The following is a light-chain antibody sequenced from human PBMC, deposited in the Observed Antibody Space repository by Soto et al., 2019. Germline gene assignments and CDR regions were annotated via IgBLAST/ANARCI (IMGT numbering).Light chain of an antibody. CDR3: HQSSTAPFT. J-gene: IGKJ3*01. Sequence: DIQMTQSPSSLSASVGDRVTITCRASQNINTYLNWYQQKPGKAPKLLIFAASSLQSGVPSRFSGSGSRTDFTLTISSLQPEDFATNYCHQSSTAPFTFGPGTKVDIK. CDR2: AAS. V-gene: IGKV1-39*01. CDR1: QNINTY.